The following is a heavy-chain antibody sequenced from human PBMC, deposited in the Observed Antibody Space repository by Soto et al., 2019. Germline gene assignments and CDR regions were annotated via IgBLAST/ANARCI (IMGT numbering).Heavy chain of an antibody. CDR1: GFTFSTYG. CDR2: IRYDGSNQ. Sequence: GSLRLSCAASGFTFSTYGMHWVRQAPGKGLEWVAGIRYDGSNQYYADSVKGQFTISRDNSKSTLYMQMDSLRADDTAVYYCARDFTAGATYSGPSYYAMDVWGQGTTVTVSS. V-gene: IGHV3-33*01. J-gene: IGHJ6*02. CDR3: ARDFTAGATYSGPSYYAMDV. D-gene: IGHD1-26*01.